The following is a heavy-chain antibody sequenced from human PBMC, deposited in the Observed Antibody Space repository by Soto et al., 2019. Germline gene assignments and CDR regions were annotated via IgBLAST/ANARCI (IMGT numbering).Heavy chain of an antibody. Sequence: QLQLQESGPGLVKPSETLSLTCTVSGGSISSSSYYWGWIRQPPGKGLEWIGRIYYSGSTYYNPSLKSRVTISVDTSKNQFSLKLSSVTAADTAVYYCARHGGGFGEPPYWFDPWGQGTLVTVSS. CDR2: IYYSGST. CDR3: ARHGGGFGEPPYWFDP. J-gene: IGHJ5*02. CDR1: GGSISSSSYY. V-gene: IGHV4-39*01. D-gene: IGHD3-10*01.